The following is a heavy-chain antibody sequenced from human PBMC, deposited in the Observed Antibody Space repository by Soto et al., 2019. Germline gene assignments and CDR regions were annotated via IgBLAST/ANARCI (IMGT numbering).Heavy chain of an antibody. CDR3: ARAVLGIVVVTLNWFDP. CDR2: ISYSGST. J-gene: IGHJ5*02. V-gene: IGHV4-30-4*01. D-gene: IGHD3-22*01. Sequence: SETLSLTCTVSGGSISSGDYYWSWIRQPPGKGLVWIGSISYSGSTFYNLSLKSRITISVDTSKNQFSLKLSSVTAADTAVYYCARAVLGIVVVTLNWFDPWGQGTLVTVSS. CDR1: GGSISSGDYY.